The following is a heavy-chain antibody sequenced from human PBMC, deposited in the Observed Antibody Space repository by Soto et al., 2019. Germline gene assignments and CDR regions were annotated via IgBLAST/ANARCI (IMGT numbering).Heavy chain of an antibody. CDR2: MNRYNGDT. J-gene: IGHJ4*02. Sequence: QVQLVQSGAEVKKPGASVKVSCKASGYTFTTYDVNWMRQATGQGPEWLGWMNRYNGDTGYAQKFHGRVALTSVASMNTASLELSSLTYEDTAVYYCARNRRETGDFDYWGQGTLVTVSS. CDR3: ARNRRETGDFDY. CDR1: GYTFTTYD. V-gene: IGHV1-8*02. D-gene: IGHD7-27*01.